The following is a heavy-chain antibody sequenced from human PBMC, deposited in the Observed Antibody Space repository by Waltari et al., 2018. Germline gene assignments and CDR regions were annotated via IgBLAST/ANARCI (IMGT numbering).Heavy chain of an antibody. CDR2: INEDGSEK. D-gene: IGHD7-27*01. V-gene: IGHV3-7*01. CDR1: GFTFSSYW. J-gene: IGHJ4*02. Sequence: EVQLVESGGGLVEPGGSLRLSCAASGFTFSSYWTRWVRQAPGQGLEWVASINEDGSEKKYVDSVKGRFTISRDNAKNSLYLQMNSLRVEDTAFYFCARGAWGLDYWGQGTLVTVSS. CDR3: ARGAWGLDY.